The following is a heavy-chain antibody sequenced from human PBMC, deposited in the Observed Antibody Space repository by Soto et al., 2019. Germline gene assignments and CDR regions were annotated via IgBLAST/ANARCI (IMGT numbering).Heavy chain of an antibody. CDR3: ARVFVVVPAATYYYYYGMDV. CDR1: GYTFTGYY. CDR2: INPNSGCT. D-gene: IGHD2-2*01. Sequence: ASVKFSCKASGYTFTGYYMHWVRQAPGQGLEWMGWINPNSGCTNYAQKFQVRVPRTRDTSISTAYMELSRLRSDDTAVYYCARVFVVVPAATYYYYYGMDVWGQGTTVTVSS. V-gene: IGHV1-2*02. J-gene: IGHJ6*02.